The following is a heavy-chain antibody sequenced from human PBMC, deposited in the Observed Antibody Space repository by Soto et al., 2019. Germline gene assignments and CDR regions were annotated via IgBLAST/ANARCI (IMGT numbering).Heavy chain of an antibody. D-gene: IGHD2-21*01. CDR2: IWYDGSNK. CDR3: AKDGGGAVVPDY. J-gene: IGHJ4*02. V-gene: IGHV3-33*06. CDR1: GFSFTTYG. Sequence: QVQLVESGGGVVQPGRSLRLSCAASGFSFTTYGMHWVRQAPGEGLEWVAVIWYDGSNKYYADSVKGRFTISRDTSKNTLYMKMNRLGAEDGAVYYCAKDGGGAVVPDYWGQGTLVTVSS.